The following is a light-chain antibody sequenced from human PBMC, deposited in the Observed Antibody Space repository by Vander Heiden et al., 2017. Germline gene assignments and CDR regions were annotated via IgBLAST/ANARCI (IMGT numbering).Light chain of an antibody. CDR2: DDS. J-gene: IGLJ1*01. V-gene: IGLV3-21*02. CDR1: NIGTKS. CDR3: QVWDSSSDHYV. Sequence: SSVLTQPPSVSVAAGPTATISCGGNNIGTKSVHWNQQKAGQAPGVVVYDDSDRPSGVPERFSGSNSGKTATLTISRVEAGDEADYYCQVWDSSSDHYVFGTGTKVTVL.